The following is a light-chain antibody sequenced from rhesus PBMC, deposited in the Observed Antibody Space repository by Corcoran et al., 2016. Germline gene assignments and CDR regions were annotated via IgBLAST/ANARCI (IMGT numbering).Light chain of an antibody. Sequence: DIQMSQSPSSLSASVGDKVTITCRASQGISNALAWYQQKPGKAPNLLIYAASSLESGVPSRFRGSVSGTDFTLNISSLQPEDCATYYCQQGYSTPLTFGGGTKVELK. CDR2: AAS. CDR1: QGISNA. J-gene: IGKJ4*01. CDR3: QQGYSTPLT. V-gene: IGKV1-33*02.